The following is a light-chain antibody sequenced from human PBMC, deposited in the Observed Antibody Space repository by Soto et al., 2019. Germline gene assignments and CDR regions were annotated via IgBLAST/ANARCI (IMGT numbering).Light chain of an antibody. CDR1: SSDAGGYTY. J-gene: IGLJ1*01. CDR2: EVS. Sequence: QSALPQPPSSSGSPGQPVTISCTGTSSDAGGYTYVSWYQQHPGKAPKLMIYEVSKRPSGVPDRFSGSKSGNTASLTVSGLQAEDEADYFCSSYSGSNIYVFGTGTKVTVL. CDR3: SSYSGSNIYV. V-gene: IGLV2-8*01.